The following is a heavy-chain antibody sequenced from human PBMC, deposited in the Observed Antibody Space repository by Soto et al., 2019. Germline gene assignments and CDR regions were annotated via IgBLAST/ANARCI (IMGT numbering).Heavy chain of an antibody. D-gene: IGHD2-21*01. CDR3: ARDEEDANLMIVVLPGDY. Sequence: QVQLVQSGGEVKEPGASVKVSCKASGYRFSRYGINWVRQAPGQGLEWMGWVNTYDGNTQYAQKFQGRINMTTDTSTNTVYLELRSLTSDDTAVYYCARDEEDANLMIVVLPGDYWGQGTLVSVSS. CDR1: GYRFSRYG. V-gene: IGHV1-18*01. J-gene: IGHJ4*02. CDR2: VNTYDGNT.